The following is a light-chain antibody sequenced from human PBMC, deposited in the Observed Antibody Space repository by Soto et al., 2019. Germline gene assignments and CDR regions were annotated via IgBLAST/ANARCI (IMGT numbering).Light chain of an antibody. CDR2: WAS. V-gene: IGKV4-1*01. CDR3: QQYYSTPWT. Sequence: DIVMNQTHLSLSVTPGQPAPISCTSRQSVLHSDGKTYLYWYLQKPGQPPKLLIYWASTRESGVPDRCSGSGSGTDFTLTISSLQAEDVAVYYCQQYYSTPWTFGQGTKVDIK. CDR1: QSVLHSDGKTY. J-gene: IGKJ1*01.